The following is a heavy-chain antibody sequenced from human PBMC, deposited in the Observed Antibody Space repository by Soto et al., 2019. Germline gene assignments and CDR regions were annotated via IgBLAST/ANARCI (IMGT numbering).Heavy chain of an antibody. Sequence: GGSLRLSCAASGFTFSSYAMSWVRQAPGKGLEWVSAISGSGGSTYYADSVKSRFTISRDNSKNTLYLQMNSLRAEDTAVYYCAKDPHSSGVWDRYDYWGQGTLVTVSS. CDR2: ISGSGGST. D-gene: IGHD6-19*01. CDR1: GFTFSSYA. J-gene: IGHJ4*02. V-gene: IGHV3-23*01. CDR3: AKDPHSSGVWDRYDY.